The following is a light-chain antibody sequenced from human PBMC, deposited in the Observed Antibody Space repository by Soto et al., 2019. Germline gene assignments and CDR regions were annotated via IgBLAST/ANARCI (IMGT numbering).Light chain of an antibody. J-gene: IGKJ2*01. CDR1: QSISSY. CDR3: QHSYSTPFT. CDR2: AAS. Sequence: DIQMTQSPFSLSASVGDRVTITCRASQSISSYLNWYQQKPGKAPNLLIYAASSLQSGVPSRFSGSASGTDFTLTISSLHPEDFATYYCQHSYSTPFTFGQGTKVDIK. V-gene: IGKV1-39*01.